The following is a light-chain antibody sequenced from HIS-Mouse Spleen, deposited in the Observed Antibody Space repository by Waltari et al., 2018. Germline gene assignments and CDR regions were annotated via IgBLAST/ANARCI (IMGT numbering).Light chain of an antibody. Sequence: SYELTQPPSVSVSPGQMARITCSGAALPKKYAYWYQQKSGQAPVLVIYEDSKRPPGIPERFSGSSSGTMATLTISGAQVEDEADYYCYSTDSSGNHRVFGGGTKLTVL. CDR1: ALPKKY. J-gene: IGLJ2*01. CDR2: EDS. CDR3: YSTDSSGNHRV. V-gene: IGLV3-10*01.